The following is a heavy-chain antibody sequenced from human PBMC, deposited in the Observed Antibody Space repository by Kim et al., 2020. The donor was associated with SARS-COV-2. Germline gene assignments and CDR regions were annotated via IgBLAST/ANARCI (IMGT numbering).Heavy chain of an antibody. D-gene: IGHD2-2*01. CDR2: INNDGTVM. CDR3: ARGYCSSSRCYAGPDY. V-gene: IGHV3-48*02. CDR1: GFTFSDYT. J-gene: IGHJ4*02. Sequence: GGSLRLSCAASGFTFSDYTMDWVRQAPGRGLEWVSYINNDGTVMYYGDSVKGRFTISRDNSENSLFLQMNSLRDDDTAVYHCARGYCSSSRCYAGPDYWGQGTLVTVST.